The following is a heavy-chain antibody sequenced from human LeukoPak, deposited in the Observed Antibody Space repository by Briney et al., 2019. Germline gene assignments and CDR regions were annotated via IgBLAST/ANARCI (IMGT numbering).Heavy chain of an antibody. CDR1: GFGFSEYS. D-gene: IGHD2-21*02. J-gene: IGHJ4*01. Sequence: PGGSLRLSCAASGFGFSEYSMNWLRQAPGKGLEWVAHIRSPGAPFYYAVSVKGRFTISRDNSRKSLFLQMHSLRAENTAVYYCVRAVCCGDCRVCFSIDYWGQGTLVTVSS. CDR3: VRAVCCGDCRVCFSIDY. V-gene: IGHV3-48*04. CDR2: IRSPGAPF.